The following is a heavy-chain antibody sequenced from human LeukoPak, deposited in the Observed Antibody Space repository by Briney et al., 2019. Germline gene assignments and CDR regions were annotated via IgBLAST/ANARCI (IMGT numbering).Heavy chain of an antibody. Sequence: GGSLRLSCAASGFTFSSSAMSWVRQVPGKGLEWVSGISASGGSTSYADSVRGRFTISRDNSKNTLYVQMNSLRDEDTAVYYCAKINYVWGSYRYTFHFDYWGQGTLVTVSS. J-gene: IGHJ4*02. CDR3: AKINYVWGSYRYTFHFDY. V-gene: IGHV3-23*01. CDR2: ISASGGST. CDR1: GFTFSSSA. D-gene: IGHD3-16*02.